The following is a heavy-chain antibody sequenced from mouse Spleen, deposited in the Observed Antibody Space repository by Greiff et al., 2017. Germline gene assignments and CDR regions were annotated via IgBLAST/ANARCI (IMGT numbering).Heavy chain of an antibody. CDR2: ILPSIGRT. CDR3: AREGGYQAWFAY. V-gene: IGHV15-2*01. CDR1: DSEVFPIAY. J-gene: IGHJ3*01. Sequence: VQLQQSGSELRSPGSSVKLSCKDFDSEVFPIAYMSWVRQKPGHGFEWIGGILPSIGRTIYGEKFEDKATLDADTLSNTAYLELNSLTSEDSAIYYCAREGGYQAWFAYWGQGTLVTVSA. D-gene: IGHD2-2*01.